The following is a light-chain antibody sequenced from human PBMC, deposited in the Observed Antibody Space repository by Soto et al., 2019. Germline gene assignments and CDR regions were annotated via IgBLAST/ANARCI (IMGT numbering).Light chain of an antibody. CDR3: QQRGNWPWT. CDR2: DAS. J-gene: IGKJ1*01. V-gene: IGKV3-11*01. Sequence: EIVLTQSPATLSLSPGERATLSCRASQSVSSYLAWYQQKPGQAPRLFIYDASNRATGIPGRFSGSGSGTDFTLTISSLEPEDFAVYYCQQRGNWPWTFGQGTKVDIK. CDR1: QSVSSY.